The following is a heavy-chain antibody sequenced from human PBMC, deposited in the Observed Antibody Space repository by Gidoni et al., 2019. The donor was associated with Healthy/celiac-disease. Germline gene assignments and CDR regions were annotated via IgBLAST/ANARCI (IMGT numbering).Heavy chain of an antibody. J-gene: IGHJ5*02. D-gene: IGHD4-17*01. V-gene: IGHV5-10-1*03. CDR3: ARHPESTVTTPQGFDP. Sequence: EVQLVQSGAEVKTPGESLRLSFKGSGYRFTHYWISLVRQMPGKGMEWMGRLDPSDSYTTDSPSFQGHVTISADNSISTAYLQWSSLKASDTAMYYCARHPESTVTTPQGFDPWGQGTLVTVSS. CDR2: LDPSDSYT. CDR1: GYRFTHYW.